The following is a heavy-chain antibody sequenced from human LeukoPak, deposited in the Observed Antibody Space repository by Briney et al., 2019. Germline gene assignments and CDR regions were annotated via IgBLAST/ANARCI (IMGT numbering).Heavy chain of an antibody. V-gene: IGHV3-53*01. CDR2: IYSGGST. J-gene: IGHJ5*02. D-gene: IGHD3-10*01. CDR1: GFTVSSNY. Sequence: PGGSLRLSCAASGFTVSSNYMSWVRQAPGKGLEWVSAIYSGGSTYYADSVKGRFTISRDNSKNTLYLQMNSLRAEDTAVYYCARDYYGSGSNWFDPWGQGTLVTVSS. CDR3: ARDYYGSGSNWFDP.